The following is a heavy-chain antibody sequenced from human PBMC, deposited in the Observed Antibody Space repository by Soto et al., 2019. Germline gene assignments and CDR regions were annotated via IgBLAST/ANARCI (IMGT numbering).Heavy chain of an antibody. J-gene: IGHJ6*04. CDR3: ARREGYCSSTSCSMDV. V-gene: IGHV1-69*02. Sequence: SVTVSFQASGGTFSSYTISWVRQAPGQGLEWMGRIIPILGIANYAQKFQGRVTITADKSTSTAYMELRSLRSEDTAVYYCARREGYCSSTSCSMDVWGKGTTVTVSS. CDR1: GGTFSSYT. D-gene: IGHD2-2*01. CDR2: IIPILGIA.